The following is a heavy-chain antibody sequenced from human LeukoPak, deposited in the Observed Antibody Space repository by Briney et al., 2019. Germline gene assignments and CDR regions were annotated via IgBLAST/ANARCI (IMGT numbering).Heavy chain of an antibody. J-gene: IGHJ5*02. D-gene: IGHD6-13*01. CDR2: IKQDGSEK. V-gene: IGHV3-7*01. CDR1: GFTFSSYW. Sequence: GGSLRLSCAASGFTFSSYWMSWVRQAPGKGLEWVANIKQDGSEKYYVDSVKGRFTISRDNAKNSLYLQMNSLRAEDTAVYYCARENGSSWYGDWFDPWGQGTLVTVSS. CDR3: ARENGSSWYGDWFDP.